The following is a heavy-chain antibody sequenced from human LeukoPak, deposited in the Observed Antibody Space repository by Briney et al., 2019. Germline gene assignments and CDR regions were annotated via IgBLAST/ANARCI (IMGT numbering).Heavy chain of an antibody. CDR1: GFTFRNYG. Sequence: PGGSLRLSCAASGFTFRNYGMHWVRQAPGKGLEWVAVVANDGSNKYSDDGSEKYYADSVRGRFTISRDNSKNTLYLQMNSLRAEDTAVYYCARGGLYGSSSAYFDYWGQGTLVTVSS. V-gene: IGHV3-30*03. J-gene: IGHJ4*02. D-gene: IGHD6-6*01. CDR3: ARGGLYGSSSAYFDY. CDR2: VANDGSNKYSDDGSEK.